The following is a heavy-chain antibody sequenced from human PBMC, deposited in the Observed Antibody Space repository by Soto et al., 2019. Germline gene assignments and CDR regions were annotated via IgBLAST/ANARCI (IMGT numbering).Heavy chain of an antibody. J-gene: IGHJ4*02. Sequence: EVQLLESGGGLVQPGGSLRLSCAASGFTFSSYAMSWVRQAPGKGLEWVSAISGSGGSTYYADSVKGRFTISRDNSKNTLYLQMNSRRAEDTALYYCAKGGYSSCWYDYWVQGALVTVTS. D-gene: IGHD6-19*01. V-gene: IGHV3-23*01. CDR1: GFTFSSYA. CDR2: ISGSGGST. CDR3: AKGGYSSCWYDY.